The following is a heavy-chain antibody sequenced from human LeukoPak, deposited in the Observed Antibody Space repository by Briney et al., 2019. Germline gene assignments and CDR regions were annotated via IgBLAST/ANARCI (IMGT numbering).Heavy chain of an antibody. CDR1: GFTFRSHG. CDR2: IWYDGSNK. J-gene: IGHJ4*02. V-gene: IGHV3-30*02. CDR3: AKATPLLY. D-gene: IGHD2-15*01. Sequence: GMSLRLSCAASGFTFRSHGMHWVRQAPGKGLEWVAFIWYDGSNKYYADSVKGRFTISRDNSKNTLYLQMNSLRAEDTAVYYCAKATPLLYWGQGTLVTVSS.